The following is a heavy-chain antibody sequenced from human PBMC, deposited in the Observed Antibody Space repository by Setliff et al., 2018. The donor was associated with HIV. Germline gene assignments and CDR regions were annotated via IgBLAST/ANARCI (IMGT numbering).Heavy chain of an antibody. CDR3: TTDNYLRSEFAY. CDR2: MSPNSGYT. CDR1: GYTFTSFD. J-gene: IGHJ4*02. Sequence: ASVKVSCKASGYTFTSFDINWVRQATGQGLEWMGWMSPNSGYTVYAQKFQGRVTMTGSTSISTAYMELSRLRSEDTAVYYCTTDNYLRSEFAYWGQGALVTVSS. D-gene: IGHD4-4*01. V-gene: IGHV1-8*02.